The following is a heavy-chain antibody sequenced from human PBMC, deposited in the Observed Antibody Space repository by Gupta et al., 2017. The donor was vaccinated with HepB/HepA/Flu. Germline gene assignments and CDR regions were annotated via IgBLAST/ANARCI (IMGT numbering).Heavy chain of an antibody. CDR1: GDSSINTHYY. J-gene: IGHJ4*02. V-gene: IGHV4-39*02. CDR2: IYYSGSA. D-gene: IGHD7-27*01. Sequence: QLQLQESGPGLVKPSETLARTCSVSGDSSINTHYYWGWVRQPPGKGLEWIGGIYYSGSADYNAPLKSRVTISVDTSKNQFSLKLTSVSAADTAMYYCARVSLTGVYRGYFDSWGQGTLVTVSS. CDR3: ARVSLTGVYRGYFDS.